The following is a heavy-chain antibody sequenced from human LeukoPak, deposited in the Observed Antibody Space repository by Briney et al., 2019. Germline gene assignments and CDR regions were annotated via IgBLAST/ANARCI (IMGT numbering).Heavy chain of an antibody. Sequence: ASETLSLTCTVSGGSISSSSYYWGWIRQPPGKGLEWIGSIYYSGSTYYNPSLKSRVTISVDTSKNQFSLKLTSVTAADTAVYYCARDSSGTLSGGGWFDPWGQGTLVTVSS. CDR1: GGSISSSSYY. D-gene: IGHD6-19*01. CDR3: ARDSSGTLSGGGWFDP. CDR2: IYYSGST. V-gene: IGHV4-39*02. J-gene: IGHJ5*02.